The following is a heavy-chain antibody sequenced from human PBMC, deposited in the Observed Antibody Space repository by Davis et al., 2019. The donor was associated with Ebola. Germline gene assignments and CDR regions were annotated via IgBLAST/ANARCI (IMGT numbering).Heavy chain of an antibody. J-gene: IGHJ4*02. D-gene: IGHD6-19*01. Sequence: GESLKISCAASGFTFSSYRMIWVRQAPGKGLEWVSAISGSGGSTYYADSVKGRFTISRDNSKSTLYLQMNSLRAEDTAVYYCARYSSGSYEAYWGQGTQVTVSS. CDR3: ARYSSGSYEAY. V-gene: IGHV3-23*01. CDR2: ISGSGGST. CDR1: GFTFSSYR.